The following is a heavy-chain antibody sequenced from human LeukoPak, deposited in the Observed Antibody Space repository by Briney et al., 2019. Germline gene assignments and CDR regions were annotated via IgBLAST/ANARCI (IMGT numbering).Heavy chain of an antibody. CDR1: GFTFSNYW. Sequence: GGSLRLSCAASGFTFSNYWMSWVRQAPGKGLEWVASIHQHGNEKYFVDSVRGRFTISRDNAKNSLYLQMSSLRAEDTAVYYCATLNGPLFGYWGQGTLVTVSS. CDR2: IHQHGNEK. V-gene: IGHV3-7*01. CDR3: ATLNGPLFGY. J-gene: IGHJ4*02. D-gene: IGHD3-16*01.